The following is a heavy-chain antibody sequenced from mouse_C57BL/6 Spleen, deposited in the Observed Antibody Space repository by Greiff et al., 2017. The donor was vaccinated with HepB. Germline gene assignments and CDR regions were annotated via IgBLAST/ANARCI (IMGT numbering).Heavy chain of an antibody. CDR1: GYTFTSYW. D-gene: IGHD2-10*01. CDR2: IYPGSGST. J-gene: IGHJ2*01. CDR3: ASLLGDY. V-gene: IGHV1-55*01. Sequence: QVQLKESGAELVKPGASVKMSCKASGYTFTSYWITWVKQRPGQGLEWIGDIYPGSGSTNYNEKFKSKATLTVDSSSSTAYMQLSSLTSEDSAVYYCASLLGDYWGQGTTLTVSS.